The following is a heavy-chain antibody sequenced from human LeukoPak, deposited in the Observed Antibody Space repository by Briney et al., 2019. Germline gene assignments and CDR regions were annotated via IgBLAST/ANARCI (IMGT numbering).Heavy chain of an antibody. J-gene: IGHJ6*03. D-gene: IGHD3-9*01. CDR2: INPNSGGT. Sequence: GASVKVSCKASGYTFTGYYMHWVRQAPGQGLEWMGWINPNSGGTNYAQKFQGRVTMTTDTSTSTAYMELRSLRSDDTAVYYCARGVHSLRYFDWFGPGYYYYYYMDVWGKGTTVTISS. CDR1: GYTFTGYY. V-gene: IGHV1-2*02. CDR3: ARGVHSLRYFDWFGPGYYYYYYMDV.